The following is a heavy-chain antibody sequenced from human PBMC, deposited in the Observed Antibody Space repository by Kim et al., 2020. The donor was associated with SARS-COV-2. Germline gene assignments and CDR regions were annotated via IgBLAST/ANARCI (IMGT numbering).Heavy chain of an antibody. Sequence: AQKLQGRVTMTTDTSTSTAYMELRSLRSDDTAVYYCARDTPRGTSWGMDVWGQGTTVTVSS. CDR3: ARDTPRGTSWGMDV. V-gene: IGHV1-18*01. J-gene: IGHJ6*02. D-gene: IGHD2-2*01.